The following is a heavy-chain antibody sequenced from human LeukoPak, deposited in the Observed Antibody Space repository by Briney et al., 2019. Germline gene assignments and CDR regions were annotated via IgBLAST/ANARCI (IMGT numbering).Heavy chain of an antibody. D-gene: IGHD2-2*01. CDR2: ISGSGGST. CDR3: AKDGFYCSSTSCYGDY. V-gene: IGHV3-23*01. Sequence: GGSLTLSCTASGFTFSSYAMSWVRQAPGKGLEWVSAISGSGGSTYYPASVKGRFTISRDNSKNTLYLQMNSLRAEDTAVYECAKDGFYCSSTSCYGDYWGQGTLVTVSS. J-gene: IGHJ4*02. CDR1: GFTFSSYA.